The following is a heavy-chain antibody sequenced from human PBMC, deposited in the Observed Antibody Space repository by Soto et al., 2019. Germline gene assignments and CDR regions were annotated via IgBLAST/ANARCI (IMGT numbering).Heavy chain of an antibody. V-gene: IGHV1-8*01. CDR1: GYTFTSYD. CDR2: MNPNSGNT. CDR3: ARGLPHITMVRGPSIDP. J-gene: IGHJ5*02. Sequence: ASVKVSCKASGYTFTSYDINWVRQATGQGLEWMGWMNPNSGNTGYAQKFQGRVTMTRNTSISTAYMELSSLRSEDTAVYYCARGLPHITMVRGPSIDPWGQGTLVTVSS. D-gene: IGHD3-10*01.